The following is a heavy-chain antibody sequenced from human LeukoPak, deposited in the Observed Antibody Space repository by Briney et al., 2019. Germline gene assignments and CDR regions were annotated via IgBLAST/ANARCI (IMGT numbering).Heavy chain of an antibody. D-gene: IGHD2-2*01. J-gene: IGHJ6*03. CDR3: ARTTEGYCRSTSCYGFYYSYYMDV. Sequence: SETLSLTCTVFDDSITIYYWSWIRQPPGKGLEWIGYIDHTGITNYNPSLNSRVTISRDTSKNHFSLELSSATAADTAVYYCARTTEGYCRSTSCYGFYYSYYMDVWGKGTTVTISS. CDR2: IDHTGIT. V-gene: IGHV4-59*01. CDR1: DDSITIYY.